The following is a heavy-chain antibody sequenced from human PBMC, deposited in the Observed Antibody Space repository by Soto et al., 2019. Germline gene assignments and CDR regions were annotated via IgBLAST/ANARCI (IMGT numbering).Heavy chain of an antibody. CDR1: GYTFTNYG. Sequence: ASVKVSCKASGYTFTNYGISWVRQAPGQGLEWMGWINTYNGNTNHAQKLQGRVTMTTDTSTSTAYMELRSLRSDDTAVYYCARGIGSGTYYNQYNWFDPWGQGTLVTVSS. D-gene: IGHD3-10*01. CDR3: ARGIGSGTYYNQYNWFDP. V-gene: IGHV1-18*01. J-gene: IGHJ5*02. CDR2: INTYNGNT.